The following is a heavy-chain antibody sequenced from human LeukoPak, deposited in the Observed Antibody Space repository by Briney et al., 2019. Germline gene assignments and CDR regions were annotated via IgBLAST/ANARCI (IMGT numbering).Heavy chain of an antibody. CDR3: ARGNDESYDYYYGMDV. CDR1: GYTFTGYY. CDR2: INPNSGGT. Sequence: VASVKVSCKASGYTFTGYYMHWVRQAPGQGLEWMGWINPNSGGTNYAQKFQGRVTMTRDTSISTAYMELSRLRSDDTAVYYCARGNDESYDYYYGMDVWGQGTTVTVSS. V-gene: IGHV1-2*02. J-gene: IGHJ6*02.